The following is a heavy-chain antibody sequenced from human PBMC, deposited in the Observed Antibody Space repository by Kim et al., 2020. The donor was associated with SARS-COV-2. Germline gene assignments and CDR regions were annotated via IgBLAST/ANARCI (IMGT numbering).Heavy chain of an antibody. CDR1: GFAFSSSG. V-gene: IGHV3-30*18. Sequence: GGSLRLSCAASGFAFSSSGMHWFRQAPGKGLEWVAAFLYDATNTYYADSVKGRFTVSRNNSKKAVYLHMKIRRADTTAVNSCAKEQAFVVDWF. J-gene: IGHJ5*01. CDR3: AKEQAFVVDWF. CDR2: FLYDATNT. D-gene: IGHD3-3*02.